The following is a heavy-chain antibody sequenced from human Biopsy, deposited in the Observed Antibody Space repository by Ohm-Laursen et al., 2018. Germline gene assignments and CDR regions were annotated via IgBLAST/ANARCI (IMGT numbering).Heavy chain of an antibody. Sequence: GTLSLTCTVSRDSISNYYWTWIRQSPGKGLEWIGYIYYTGSTNYNPSLKSRVTMSIDASMNQFSLKLTSVTAADTAVYYCAKARTLDTAIDFDYWGQGTLVTVSS. CDR1: RDSISNYY. D-gene: IGHD5-18*01. CDR2: IYYTGST. CDR3: AKARTLDTAIDFDY. J-gene: IGHJ4*02. V-gene: IGHV4-59*12.